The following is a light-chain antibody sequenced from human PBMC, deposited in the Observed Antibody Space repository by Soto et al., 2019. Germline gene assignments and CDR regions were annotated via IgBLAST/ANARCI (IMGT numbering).Light chain of an antibody. Sequence: EIVLSQSPGTLSLSQGERATLSCRASQSVSSSYLAWYQQKPGQPPRLLIYGASSRATGIPDRFSGSGSGTDFTLTISRLEPEDFAVYYCQQHAHWPLTFGGGT. CDR2: GAS. V-gene: IGKV3D-20*02. CDR1: QSVSSSY. J-gene: IGKJ4*01. CDR3: QQHAHWPLT.